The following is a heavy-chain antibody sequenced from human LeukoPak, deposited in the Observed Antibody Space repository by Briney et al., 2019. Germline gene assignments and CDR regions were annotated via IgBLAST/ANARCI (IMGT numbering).Heavy chain of an antibody. CDR2: ISSSSTYI. D-gene: IGHD3-10*01. CDR1: GFTFSSFS. Sequence: GGSLRLSCAASGFTFSSFSMNWVRQAPGKGLEWVSSISSSSTYIYYADSVKGRFTISRDNAKNSLYLQMNSLRAEDTALYYCARVGRYYYGSTTYYYMDVWGKGTTVTVSS. CDR3: ARVGRYYYGSTTYYYMDV. J-gene: IGHJ6*03. V-gene: IGHV3-21*01.